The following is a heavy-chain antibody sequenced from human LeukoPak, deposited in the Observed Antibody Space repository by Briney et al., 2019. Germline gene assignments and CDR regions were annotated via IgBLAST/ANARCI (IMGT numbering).Heavy chain of an antibody. Sequence: PSETLSLTCTVSGGSISSTGYFWAWIRQPPGKGLEWIGNIYYSGSTYYSPSLKSRVTISVDMSKNQFSLKLSSVTAADTALYYCARGGRAFDIWGQGTMVTASS. V-gene: IGHV4-39*07. CDR2: IYYSGST. D-gene: IGHD3-16*01. CDR3: ARGGRAFDI. J-gene: IGHJ3*02. CDR1: GGSISSTGYF.